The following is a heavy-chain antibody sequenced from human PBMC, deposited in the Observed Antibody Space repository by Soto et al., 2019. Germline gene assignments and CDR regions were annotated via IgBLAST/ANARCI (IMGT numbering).Heavy chain of an antibody. V-gene: IGHV5-51*01. CDR2: IYPGDSDT. J-gene: IGHJ4*02. CDR3: AIQHPLYSSALYN. CDR1: GYSFTNYW. Sequence: GESLKISCKASGYSFTNYWIGWVRQMPGKGLEWMGTIYPGDSDTRYSPSFQGQVTFSVDKSINTAYLHWTSLKASDTAIYYCAIQHPLYSSALYNWGQGTLVAVSS. D-gene: IGHD6-19*01.